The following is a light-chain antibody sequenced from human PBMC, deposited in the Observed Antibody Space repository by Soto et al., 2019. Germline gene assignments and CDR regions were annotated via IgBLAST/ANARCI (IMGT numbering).Light chain of an antibody. V-gene: IGKV1-5*01. CDR3: QPYHSYWT. Sequence: DIQMTPSPSTLSASVGDRVTITCRASQNIRSRLAWFQQQPGKAPKLLIYDASSLESGVPQRFSGSGSGTEFTPTIRRLQTDDFSTYYRQPYHSYWTFGQGTKVDIK. CDR2: DAS. CDR1: QNIRSR. J-gene: IGKJ1*01.